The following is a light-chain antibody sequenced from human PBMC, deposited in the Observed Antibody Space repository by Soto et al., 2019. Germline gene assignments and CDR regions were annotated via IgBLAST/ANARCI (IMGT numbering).Light chain of an antibody. CDR2: LHS. J-gene: IGKJ2*01. CDR3: MQALQTPYT. CDR1: QDLPHWNWTNY. V-gene: IGKV2-28*01. Sequence: DIAVTSAPPSLPGAPGEAASLSCRACQDLPHWNWTNYCDWYLQKPGQASQLLIYLHSNRASGVPDRFSGSGSGTDFTLSISRVEPEDVGVYYCMQALQTPYTFGQGTKLQIK.